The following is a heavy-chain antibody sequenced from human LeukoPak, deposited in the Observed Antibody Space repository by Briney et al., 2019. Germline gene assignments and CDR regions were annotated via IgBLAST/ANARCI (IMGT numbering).Heavy chain of an antibody. CDR3: ARDSPGGGYAFDI. J-gene: IGHJ3*02. Sequence: SETLSLTCTVSGGSISSSSYYWGWIRQPPGKGLEWIGSIYYSGSTYYNPSLKSRVTISVDTSKNQFSLKLSSVTAADTAVYYCARDSPGGGYAFDIWGQGTMVTVSS. CDR2: IYYSGST. CDR1: GGSISSSSYY. V-gene: IGHV4-39*07. D-gene: IGHD3-16*01.